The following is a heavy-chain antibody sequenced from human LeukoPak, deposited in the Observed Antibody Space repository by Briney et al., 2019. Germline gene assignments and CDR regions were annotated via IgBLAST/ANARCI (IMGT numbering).Heavy chain of an antibody. V-gene: IGHV3-30-3*01. D-gene: IGHD6-19*01. CDR1: GFTFSSYA. J-gene: IGHJ1*01. CDR2: ISYDGSNK. CDR3: ASIPNVVSSGWYLPH. Sequence: TGGSLRLSCAASGFTFSSYAMHWVRQAPGKGLEWVAVISYDGSNKYYADSVKGRFTISRDNSKNTLYLQMNSLRAEDTAVYYCASIPNVVSSGWYLPHWGQGTLVTVSS.